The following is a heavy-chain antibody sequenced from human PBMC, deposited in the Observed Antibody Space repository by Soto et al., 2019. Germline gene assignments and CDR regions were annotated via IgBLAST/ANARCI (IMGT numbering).Heavy chain of an antibody. J-gene: IGHJ4*02. D-gene: IGHD3-3*01. CDR1: GFTFSSYA. CDR2: ISGSGDTT. V-gene: IGHV3-23*01. Sequence: GGSLRLSCAASGFTFSSYAMGWVRQAPGKGLEWVSAISGSGDTTYYADSVKGRFTISRDNSKNTLYLQMNSLRAEDTAIYYCAKMAIGDFWSGYQVDYWGQGT. CDR3: AKMAIGDFWSGYQVDY.